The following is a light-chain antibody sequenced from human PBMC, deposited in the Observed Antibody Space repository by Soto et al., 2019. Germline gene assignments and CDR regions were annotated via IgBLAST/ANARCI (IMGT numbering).Light chain of an antibody. V-gene: IGKV3-20*01. Sequence: EIVLTQSPGTLSLSPGDRATVSCRASQSVSSRDLAWYQQKPGQAPRLLIYGASTRATGIPDRFSGSGSGTDFTLTISRLESEDFAVYYCQQYGGSPLYTFGQGTKLEIK. CDR1: QSVSSRD. J-gene: IGKJ2*01. CDR2: GAS. CDR3: QQYGGSPLYT.